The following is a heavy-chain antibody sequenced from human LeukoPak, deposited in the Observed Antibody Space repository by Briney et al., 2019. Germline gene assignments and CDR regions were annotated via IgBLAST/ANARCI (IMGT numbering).Heavy chain of an antibody. D-gene: IGHD6-13*01. J-gene: IGHJ4*02. CDR1: GYTFTSYG. V-gene: IGHV1-18*01. CDR2: ISAYNGNT. Sequence: GASVKVSCKASGYTFTSYGISWVRQAPGQGLEWMGWISAYNGNTNYAQKLQGRVTMTTDTSTSTAYMELRSLRSDDTAVYYCARVDGGMAAAGTGDYWGQGTLVTVSS. CDR3: ARVDGGMAAAGTGDY.